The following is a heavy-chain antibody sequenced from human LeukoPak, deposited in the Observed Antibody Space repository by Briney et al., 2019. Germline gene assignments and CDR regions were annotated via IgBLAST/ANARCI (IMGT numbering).Heavy chain of an antibody. CDR3: ARLRFDFWSGYTHPYFDY. J-gene: IGHJ4*02. CDR2: IYYSGST. D-gene: IGHD3-3*01. Sequence: SETLSLTCTVSGGSISSGDYYWSWIRQPPGKDLEWIGYIYYSGSTYYNPSLKSRVTISVDTSKNQFSLKLSSVTAADTAVYFCARLRFDFWSGYTHPYFDYWGQGTLVTVSS. V-gene: IGHV4-30-4*08. CDR1: GGSISSGDYY.